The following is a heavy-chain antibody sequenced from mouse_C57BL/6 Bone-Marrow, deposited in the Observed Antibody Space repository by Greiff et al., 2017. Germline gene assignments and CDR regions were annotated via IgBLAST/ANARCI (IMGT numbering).Heavy chain of an antibody. D-gene: IGHD1-1*01. CDR2: ISRGGSYT. Sequence: EVKVVESGGDLVKPGGSLKLSCAASGFTFSSYGMSWVRQTPDERLEWVATISRGGSYTDYPDSVKGRFTISRDNAKNTLYLQMSRLKSENTAMYACARPYYGSSPFAYWGQGTLVTVSA. CDR1: GFTFSSYG. CDR3: ARPYYGSSPFAY. J-gene: IGHJ3*01. V-gene: IGHV5-6*01.